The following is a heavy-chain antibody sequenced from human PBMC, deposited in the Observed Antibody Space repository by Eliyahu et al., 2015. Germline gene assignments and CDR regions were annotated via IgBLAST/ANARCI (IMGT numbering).Heavy chain of an antibody. CDR1: GDSVPSNXXA. CDR3: ARDVVLPIVVVTQTLEHWFDP. V-gene: IGHV6-1*01. D-gene: IGHD2-21*02. J-gene: IGHJ5*02. Sequence: QVQLQQSGPGLVKPSQXLSLTCAIXGDSVPSNXXAXNWLXQSPSRGLEWLGRTYYRSKWYNDYAVSVKSRITINPDTSKNQFSLQLNSVTPEDTAVYYCARDVVLPIVVVTQTLEHWFDPWGQGTLVTVSS. CDR2: TYYRSKWYN.